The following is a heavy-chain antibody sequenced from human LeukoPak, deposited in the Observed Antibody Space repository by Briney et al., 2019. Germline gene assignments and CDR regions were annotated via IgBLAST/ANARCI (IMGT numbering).Heavy chain of an antibody. CDR2: ISSSSSYI. CDR3: ARGVGWYYFDY. CDR1: GFTFSSYS. D-gene: IGHD2-8*01. V-gene: IGHV3-21*01. Sequence: GGSLRLSCAASGFTFSSYSMNWVRQAPGKGLEWVSSISSSSSYIYYADSVKGRFTISRDNAKNSLYLQMNSLGVEDTAVYYCARGVGWYYFDYWGQGTLVTVSS. J-gene: IGHJ4*02.